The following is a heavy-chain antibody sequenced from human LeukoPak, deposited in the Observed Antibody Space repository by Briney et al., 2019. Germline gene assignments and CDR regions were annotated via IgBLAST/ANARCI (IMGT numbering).Heavy chain of an antibody. CDR2: IYYSGST. V-gene: IGHV4-39*07. D-gene: IGHD3-22*01. CDR1: GGSISSSSYY. J-gene: IGHJ4*02. CDR3: ARETSGLYYDSSGYYSRDDY. Sequence: SETLSLTCTVSGGSISSSSYYWGWIRQPPGKGLGWIGSIYYSGSTYYNPSLKSRVTISVDTSKNQFSLKLSSVTAADTAVYYCARETSGLYYDSSGYYSRDDYWGQGTLVTVSS.